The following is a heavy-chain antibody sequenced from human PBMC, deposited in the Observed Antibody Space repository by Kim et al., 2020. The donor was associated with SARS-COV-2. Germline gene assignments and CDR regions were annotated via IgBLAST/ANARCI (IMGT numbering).Heavy chain of an antibody. Sequence: ASVKVSCKASGYTFTGYYMHWVRQAPGQGLEWMGWINPNSGGTNYAQKFQGRVTMTRDTSISTAYMELSRLRSDDTAVYYCARDGGQQQLEGDYYGMDVWGQGTTVTVSS. CDR2: INPNSGGT. V-gene: IGHV1-2*02. CDR3: ARDGGQQQLEGDYYGMDV. D-gene: IGHD6-13*01. J-gene: IGHJ6*02. CDR1: GYTFTGYY.